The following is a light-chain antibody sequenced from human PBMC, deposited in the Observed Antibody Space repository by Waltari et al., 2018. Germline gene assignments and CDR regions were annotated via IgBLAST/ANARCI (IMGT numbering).Light chain of an antibody. J-gene: IGKJ4*01. CDR1: QSVLYSSNNKNY. CDR2: WAS. V-gene: IGKV4-1*01. CDR3: QQYYSSPLT. Sequence: DIVMTQSPDSLAVSLGERATINCKSSQSVLYSSNNKNYLAWYQQKPGQPPKLIIYWASTRESGVPDRFSGSESGTDFTLTISSLQAEDVAVYYCQQYYSSPLTFGGGTKVEIK.